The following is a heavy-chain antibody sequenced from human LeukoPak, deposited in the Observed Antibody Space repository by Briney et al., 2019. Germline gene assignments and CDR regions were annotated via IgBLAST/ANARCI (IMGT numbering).Heavy chain of an antibody. Sequence: AASVKVSCKASGGTFSSYAISWVRQAPGQGLEWMGGIIPIFGTANYAQKFQGRVTITADKSTSTAYMELSSLRSEDTAVYYCATALILGYCSSTSCKEVADAFDIWGQGTMVTVSS. J-gene: IGHJ3*02. D-gene: IGHD2-2*01. V-gene: IGHV1-69*06. CDR3: ATALILGYCSSTSCKEVADAFDI. CDR2: IIPIFGTA. CDR1: GGTFSSYA.